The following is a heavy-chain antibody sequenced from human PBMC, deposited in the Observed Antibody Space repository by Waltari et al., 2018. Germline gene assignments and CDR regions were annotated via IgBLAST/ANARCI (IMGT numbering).Heavy chain of an antibody. CDR2: IWEDGSNK. CDR3: ASGAPDTDYFDY. Sequence: QVQLVESGGGVVQPGRSLRLSCAASGFTFSSYGMHWVRQAPGKGLGWVAVIWEDGSNKYYADSVKGRFTISRDNSKNTLYLQMNSLRAEDTAVYYCASGAPDTDYFDYWGQGTLVTVSS. D-gene: IGHD3-16*01. J-gene: IGHJ4*02. CDR1: GFTFSSYG. V-gene: IGHV3-33*01.